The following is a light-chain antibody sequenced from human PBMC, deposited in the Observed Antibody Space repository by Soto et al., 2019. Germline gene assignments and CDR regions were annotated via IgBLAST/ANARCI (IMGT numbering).Light chain of an antibody. Sequence: QLVLTQSHSASGTPGQRVTISCSGSSSNIGTSSVHWFQQLPGTAPKLLISTTNQRPSGVPERFSGSKSGTSASLAISGLQSEDEADYYCAAWDDSLNGHVFGTGTKLTVL. J-gene: IGLJ1*01. CDR3: AAWDDSLNGHV. CDR2: TTN. CDR1: SSNIGTSS. V-gene: IGLV1-44*01.